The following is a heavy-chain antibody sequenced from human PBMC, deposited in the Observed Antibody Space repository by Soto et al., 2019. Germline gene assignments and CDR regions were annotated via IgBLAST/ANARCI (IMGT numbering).Heavy chain of an antibody. CDR1: GFTFSSYA. J-gene: IGHJ4*02. D-gene: IGHD3-16*02. Sequence: GGSLRLSCAASGFTFSSYAMSWVRQAPGKGLEWVSAISGSGGSTYYADSVKGRFTISRDNSKNTLYLQMNSLRAEDTAVYYCAKVLEYDDIWGTYRPSYYWGQGTLVTVSS. CDR3: AKVLEYDDIWGTYRPSYY. CDR2: ISGSGGST. V-gene: IGHV3-23*01.